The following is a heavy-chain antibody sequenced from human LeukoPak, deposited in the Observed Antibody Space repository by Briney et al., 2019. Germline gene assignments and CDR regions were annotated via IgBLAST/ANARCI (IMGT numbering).Heavy chain of an antibody. CDR1: GFTVSSNY. V-gene: IGHV3-48*01. J-gene: IGHJ6*03. CDR3: AREEWLPPSDYYYMDV. D-gene: IGHD3-3*01. CDR2: ISSSSSSTI. Sequence: GGSLRLSCAASGFTVSSNYMNWVRQAPGKGLEWVSYISSSSSSTIYYADSVKGRFTISRDNAKNSLYLQMNSLRAEDTAVYYCAREEWLPPSDYYYMDVWGKGTTVTVSS.